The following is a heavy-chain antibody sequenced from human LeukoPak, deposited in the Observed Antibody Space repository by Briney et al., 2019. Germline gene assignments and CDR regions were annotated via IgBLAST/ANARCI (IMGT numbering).Heavy chain of an antibody. CDR2: IYYSGST. V-gene: IGHV4-59*01. D-gene: IGHD2-2*01. Sequence: SETLSLTCTVSGGSISNKYWSWIRQPPGKGLEWIGYIYYSGSTNYNPSLKSRVTILVDTSKNQFSLKLSSVTAADTAVYFCAREGRGKYCSSTSCYLRGYYYYMDVWGKGTTVTISS. J-gene: IGHJ6*03. CDR3: AREGRGKYCSSTSCYLRGYYYYMDV. CDR1: GGSISNKY.